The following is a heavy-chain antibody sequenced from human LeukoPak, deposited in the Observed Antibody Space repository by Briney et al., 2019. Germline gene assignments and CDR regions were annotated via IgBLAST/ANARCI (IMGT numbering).Heavy chain of an antibody. CDR1: GFTFNHYA. J-gene: IGHJ6*02. CDR2: IFYDGRIK. Sequence: PGGSLRLSCAASGFTFNHYAIHWVRQAPGKGLEWVAVIFYDGRIKYYTDSVKGRFTISRDNSKNTLFLQMNSLRAEDTALYYCASDLVDCSGGSCPTQGSYGMDVWGQGTTVTVSS. D-gene: IGHD2-15*01. V-gene: IGHV3-30*04. CDR3: ASDLVDCSGGSCPTQGSYGMDV.